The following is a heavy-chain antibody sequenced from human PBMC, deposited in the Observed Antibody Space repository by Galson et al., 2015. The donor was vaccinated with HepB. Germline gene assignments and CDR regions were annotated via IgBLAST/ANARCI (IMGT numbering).Heavy chain of an antibody. CDR2: IKSKTDGETT. D-gene: IGHD2-8*02. CDR1: GFPFNNAW. V-gene: IGHV3-15*01. CDR3: TTDVYYSTYWSWLDP. J-gene: IGHJ5*02. Sequence: SLRLSCAASGFPFNNAWMTWVRQAPGMGLEWVGRIKSKTDGETTDYAAPVKGRFTISRDASKNRLYLQMNSLKTEDTAVYYCTTDVYYSTYWSWLDPWGQGTLVTVSS.